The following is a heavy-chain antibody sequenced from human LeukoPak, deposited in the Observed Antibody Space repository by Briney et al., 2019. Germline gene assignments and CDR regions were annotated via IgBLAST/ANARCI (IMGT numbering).Heavy chain of an antibody. CDR3: ARGDSGLRITMVRGVSYPPLTYYYYYGMDV. CDR2: INHSGST. V-gene: IGHV4-34*01. Sequence: PGASLRLSCAASGFTFSSYAMSWVRQPPGKGLEWIGEINHSGSTNYNPSLKSRVTISVDTSKNQFSLKLSSVTAADTAVYYCARGDSGLRITMVRGVSYPPLTYYYYYGMDVWGKGDHGHRLL. CDR1: GFTFSSYA. D-gene: IGHD3-10*01. J-gene: IGHJ6*04.